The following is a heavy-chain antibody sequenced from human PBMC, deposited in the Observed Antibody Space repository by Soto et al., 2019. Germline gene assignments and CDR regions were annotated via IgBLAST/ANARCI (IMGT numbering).Heavy chain of an antibody. CDR2: IGPYNGNT. J-gene: IGHJ2*01. V-gene: IGHV1-18*01. CDR3: ARCYCSVGSCYTCWHFDL. CDR1: GYTFNNYG. D-gene: IGHD2-15*01. Sequence: QVQLVQSGAEVKKPGASVKVSCKASGYTFNNYGLSWVRQAPEQGLEWMGWIGPYNGNTDHAQNFQGRVNMTTDTSTNTAYMELRSLRSDDTALYYCARCYCSVGSCYTCWHFDLWGRGTLVTVSS.